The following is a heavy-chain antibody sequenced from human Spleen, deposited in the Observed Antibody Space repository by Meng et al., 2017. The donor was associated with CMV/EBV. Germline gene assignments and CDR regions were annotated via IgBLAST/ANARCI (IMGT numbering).Heavy chain of an antibody. CDR3: ARPSTVTMIGGGFDI. Sequence: ASVKVSCKVAGYTLIELSMQWVRQAPGKGLEWMGGFDPEDGETIYAQKFQGRVTMTEDTSTDTAYMELSSLRSEDTAVYYCARPSTVTMIGGGFDIWGQGTMVTVSS. CDR2: FDPEDGET. V-gene: IGHV1-24*01. D-gene: IGHD3-22*01. CDR1: GYTLIELS. J-gene: IGHJ3*02.